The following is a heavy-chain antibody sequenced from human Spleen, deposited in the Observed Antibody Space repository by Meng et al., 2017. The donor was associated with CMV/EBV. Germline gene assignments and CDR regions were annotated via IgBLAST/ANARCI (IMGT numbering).Heavy chain of an antibody. CDR3: ARDSSQGGDPGIWFGENPDYYYYGMDV. CDR1: GYTFTGYY. V-gene: IGHV1-2*02. Sequence: ASVKVSCKASGYTFTGYYMHWVRQAPGQGLEWMGWINPNSGGTNYAQKFQGRVTMTRDTSISTAYMELSRLRSDDTAVYYCARDSSQGGDPGIWFGENPDYYYYGMDVWGQGTTVTVSS. CDR2: INPNSGGT. J-gene: IGHJ6*02. D-gene: IGHD3-10*01.